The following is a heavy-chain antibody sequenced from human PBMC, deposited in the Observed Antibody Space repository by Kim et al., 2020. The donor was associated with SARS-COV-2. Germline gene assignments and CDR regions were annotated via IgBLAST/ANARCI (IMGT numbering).Heavy chain of an antibody. CDR2: IYNRGST. CDR3: AGPRDLYWYFDL. CDR1: GGSLSDFS. V-gene: IGHV4-34*01. J-gene: IGHJ2*01. Sequence: SETLSLTCAVYGGSLSDFSWSWIRQSPGKGLEWIGEIYNRGSTNYNPSLKSRVTISADTSKNQFSLKLNSVTAADTAVYYCAGPRDLYWYFDLWGRGTLVTVSS.